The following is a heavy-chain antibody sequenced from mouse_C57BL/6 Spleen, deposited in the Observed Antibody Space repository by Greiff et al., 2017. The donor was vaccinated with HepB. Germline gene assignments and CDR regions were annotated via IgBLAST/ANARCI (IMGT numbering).Heavy chain of an antibody. D-gene: IGHD2-5*01. V-gene: IGHV5-17*01. CDR1: GFTFSDYG. CDR3: ARTYSNYRGYAMDY. J-gene: IGHJ4*01. Sequence: DVKLVESGGGLVKPGGSLKLSCAASGFTFSDYGMHWVRQAPEKGLEWVAYISSGSSTIYYADTVKGRFTISRDNAKNTLFLQMTSLRSEDTAMYYCARTYSNYRGYAMDYWGQGTSVTVSS. CDR2: ISSGSSTI.